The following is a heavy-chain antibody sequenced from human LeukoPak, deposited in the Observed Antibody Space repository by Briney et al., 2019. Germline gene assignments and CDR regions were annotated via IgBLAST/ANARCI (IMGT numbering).Heavy chain of an antibody. Sequence: SVKVSCKASGYTFTSYDIHWVRQATGQGLEWMGWMNPNSGNTGYAQKFQGRVTMTRDTSISTAYVELSRLRSDDTAVYYCAWSTVTTNYFDYWGQGTLVTVSS. CDR2: MNPNSGNT. J-gene: IGHJ4*02. D-gene: IGHD4-17*01. V-gene: IGHV1-8*01. CDR1: GYTFTSYD. CDR3: AWSTVTTNYFDY.